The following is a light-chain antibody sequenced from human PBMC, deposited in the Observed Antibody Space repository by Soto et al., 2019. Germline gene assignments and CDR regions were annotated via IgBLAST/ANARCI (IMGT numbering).Light chain of an antibody. CDR1: QSISSN. Sequence: EIVLTQSPGTLSLSPGERATLSCRASQSISSNLAWYQQKPGQAPRLLIYGASTRATGIPDRFSGSGSGTDFTLTISRLEPEDFAVYYCQQYSSSPRTFGQGTKVDI. V-gene: IGKV3-20*01. J-gene: IGKJ1*01. CDR2: GAS. CDR3: QQYSSSPRT.